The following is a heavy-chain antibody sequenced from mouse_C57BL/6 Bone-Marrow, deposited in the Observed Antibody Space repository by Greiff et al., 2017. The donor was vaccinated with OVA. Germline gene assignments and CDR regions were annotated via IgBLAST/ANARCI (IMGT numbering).Heavy chain of an antibody. CDR3: ARERIYYGSSPYWYFDV. V-gene: IGHV1-82*01. CDR2: IYPGDGDT. CDR1: GYAFSSSW. J-gene: IGHJ1*03. D-gene: IGHD1-1*01. Sequence: VQLQQSGPELVKPGASVKISCKASGYAFSSSWMNWVKQRPGKGLEWIGRIYPGDGDTNYNGKFKGKATLTADKSSSTAYMQLSSLTSEDSAVYFCARERIYYGSSPYWYFDVWGTGTTVTVSS.